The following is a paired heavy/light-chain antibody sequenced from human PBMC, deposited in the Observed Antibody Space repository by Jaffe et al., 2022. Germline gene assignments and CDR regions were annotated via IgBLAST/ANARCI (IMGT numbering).Heavy chain of an antibody. CDR3: AKDSTQNGYRWFEY. CDR2: LGYDESKK. CDR1: GFTFSDYG. V-gene: IGHV3-30*02. Sequence: QVQLVESGGGVVQPGGSLRLSCAASGFTFSDYGMHWVRQPPGKGLEWVAFLGYDESKKYYADSVKGRITMSRDNSKNTLYLQMNSLRVEDTAVYYCAKDSTQNGYRWFEYWGQGTLVTVSS. D-gene: IGHD3-16*02. J-gene: IGHJ4*02.
Light chain of an antibody. CDR1: QSISSW. CDR2: KAS. CDR3: QQYNSLWT. Sequence: DIQMTQSPSTLSASVGDRVTITCRASQSISSWLAWYQQKPGKAPKVLIYKASSLENGVPSRFSGSGSGTEFTLTISSLQPDDFATYYCQQYNSLWTFGQGTKVEIK. V-gene: IGKV1-5*03. J-gene: IGKJ1*01.